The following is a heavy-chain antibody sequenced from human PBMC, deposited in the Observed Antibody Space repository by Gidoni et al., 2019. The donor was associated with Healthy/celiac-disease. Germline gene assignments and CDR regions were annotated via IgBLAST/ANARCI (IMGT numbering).Heavy chain of an antibody. CDR3: ARSNLPKNYDFWSGSINWFDP. CDR1: GFTFSSYE. D-gene: IGHD3-3*01. CDR2: ISSSGSTI. Sequence: EVQLVESGGGLVQPGGSLRLSCAASGFTFSSYEMNWVRQAPGKGLEWVSYISSSGSTIYYADAVKGRLTISRDNAKNSLYLQMNSLRAEDTAVYYCARSNLPKNYDFWSGSINWFDPWGQGTLVTVSS. V-gene: IGHV3-48*03. J-gene: IGHJ5*02.